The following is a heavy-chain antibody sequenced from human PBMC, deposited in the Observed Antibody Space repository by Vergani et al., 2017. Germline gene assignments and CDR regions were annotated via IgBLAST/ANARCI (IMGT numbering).Heavy chain of an antibody. D-gene: IGHD6-19*01. J-gene: IGHJ4*02. V-gene: IGHV3-73*01. Sequence: EVQLVESGGGLVQPGGSLKLSCAASGFTFSGSAMHWVRQASGKGLEWVGRIRSKANSYATAYAASVKGRFTISRDDSKNTAYLQMNSLKTEDTAVYYCTTLSSGWYAPTDDGGQGTLVTVSS. CDR3: TTLSSGWYAPTDD. CDR2: IRSKANSYAT. CDR1: GFTFSGSA.